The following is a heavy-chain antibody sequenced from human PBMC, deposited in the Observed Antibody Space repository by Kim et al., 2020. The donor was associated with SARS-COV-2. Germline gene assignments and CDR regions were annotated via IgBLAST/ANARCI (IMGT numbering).Heavy chain of an antibody. J-gene: IGHJ4*02. D-gene: IGHD3-10*01. CDR2: ISSSGSTI. CDR1: GFTFSSYE. V-gene: IGHV3-48*03. CDR3: ARGAMVRGVMRFDY. Sequence: GGSLRLSCAASGFTFSSYEMNWVRQAPGKGLEWVSYISSSGSTIYYADSVKGRFTISRDNAKNSLYLQMNSLRAEDTAVYYCARGAMVRGVMRFDYWGQGTLVTVSS.